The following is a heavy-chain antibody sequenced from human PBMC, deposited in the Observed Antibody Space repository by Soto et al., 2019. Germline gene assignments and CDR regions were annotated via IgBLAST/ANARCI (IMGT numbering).Heavy chain of an antibody. CDR3: ARSRIAAAGTGDYYGMDV. CDR1: GYTFTGYY. V-gene: IGHV1-2*04. Sequence: EASVKVSCKASGYTFTGYYMHWVRQAPGQGLEWMGWINPNSGGTNYAQKFQGWVTMTRDTSISTAYMELSRLRSDDTAVYYCARSRIAAAGTGDYYGMDVWGQGTKVTSP. J-gene: IGHJ6*02. CDR2: INPNSGGT. D-gene: IGHD6-13*01.